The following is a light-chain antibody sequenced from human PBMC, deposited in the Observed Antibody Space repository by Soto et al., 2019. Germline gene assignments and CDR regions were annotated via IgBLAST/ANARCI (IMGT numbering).Light chain of an antibody. CDR1: QSVSSN. Sequence: EIVITQSPAARSVSPGGGATRACSASQSVSSNLAWYQQKPGQAPRRLIFGASTRATGIPARFSGSGSGTKFTPTISSLQSEDFAVYYCQHYNNWLWTFGQGTKVDIK. J-gene: IGKJ1*01. V-gene: IGKV3-15*01. CDR2: GAS. CDR3: QHYNNWLWT.